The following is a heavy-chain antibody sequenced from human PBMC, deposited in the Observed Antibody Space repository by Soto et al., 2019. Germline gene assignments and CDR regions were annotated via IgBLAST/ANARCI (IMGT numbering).Heavy chain of an antibody. Sequence: QVQLQESGPGLVKPSETLSLTCTVSGGSISSYYWSWIRQPPGKGLEWIGYIYYSGSTNYNPSLKSRVTISVDTSKNQFSLKLSSVTAADTAVYYCASGGLDYYDSSGRLQHWGQGTLVTVSS. D-gene: IGHD3-22*01. J-gene: IGHJ1*01. V-gene: IGHV4-59*01. CDR3: ASGGLDYYDSSGRLQH. CDR1: GGSISSYY. CDR2: IYYSGST.